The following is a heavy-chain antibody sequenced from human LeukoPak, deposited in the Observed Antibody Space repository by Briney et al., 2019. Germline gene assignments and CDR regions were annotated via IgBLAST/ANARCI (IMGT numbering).Heavy chain of an antibody. CDR2: IWHDGSYE. V-gene: IGHV3-33*06. Sequence: GRSLRLSCAASGFTFSRYGMHWVRQAPGKGLEGVAVIWHDGSYEYYADSVKGRFTISRDSSKNTLYLQMNSLRAEDTAVYYCAKDGVGATSLDCWGQGTLVTVSS. J-gene: IGHJ4*02. D-gene: IGHD1-26*01. CDR3: AKDGVGATSLDC. CDR1: GFTFSRYG.